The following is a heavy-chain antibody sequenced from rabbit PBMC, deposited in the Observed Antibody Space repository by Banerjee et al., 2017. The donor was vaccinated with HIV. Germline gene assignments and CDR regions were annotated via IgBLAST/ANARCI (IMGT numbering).Heavy chain of an antibody. CDR2: ISVGSSGTT. V-gene: IGHV1S45*01. CDR3: AREVGGIIPL. J-gene: IGHJ6*01. D-gene: IGHD1-1*01. Sequence: QEHLEESGGDLVKPEGSLTLTCTASGFSFSSSSWICWVRQAPGKGLEWIACISVGSSGTTYYASWAKGRFTISKTSSTTVTLQMTSLTAADTATYFCAREVGGIIPLWGQGTLVTVS. CDR1: GFSFSSSSW.